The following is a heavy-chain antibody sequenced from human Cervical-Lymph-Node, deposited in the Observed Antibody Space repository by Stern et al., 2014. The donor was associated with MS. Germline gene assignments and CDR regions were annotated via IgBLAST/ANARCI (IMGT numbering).Heavy chain of an antibody. D-gene: IGHD1-1*01. J-gene: IGHJ6*02. V-gene: IGHV4-4*08. Sequence: VQLVESGPGLVKPSETLSLTCTVSGGSISSYYWSWIRQPPGKGLEWIAYIYDSGSTDYNPSLKSRVTISVDTPKTKFSLKWSSVTAADTALYYCARNNRNYYYFGLDVWGQGTTVTVSS. CDR2: IYDSGST. CDR3: ARNNRNYYYFGLDV. CDR1: GGSISSYY.